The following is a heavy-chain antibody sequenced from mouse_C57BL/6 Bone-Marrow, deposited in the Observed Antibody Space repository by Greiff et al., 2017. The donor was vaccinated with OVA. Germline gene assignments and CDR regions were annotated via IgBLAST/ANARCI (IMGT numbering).Heavy chain of an antibody. J-gene: IGHJ2*01. D-gene: IGHD3-1*01. CDR1: GYSITSGYY. V-gene: IGHV3-6*01. CDR2: ISYDGIN. Sequence: DVKLQESGPGLVKPSQSLSLTCSVTGYSITSGYYWNWNRQFPGNKLEWMGYISYDGINNYNPTFKKRSSITRDTSKNQFFLKLNSVTSEDTATYYCARGGFWGQGTTLTVSS. CDR3: ARGGF.